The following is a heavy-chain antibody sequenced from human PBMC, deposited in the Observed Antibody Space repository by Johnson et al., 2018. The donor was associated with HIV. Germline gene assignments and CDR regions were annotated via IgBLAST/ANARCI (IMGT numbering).Heavy chain of an antibody. J-gene: IGHJ3*02. CDR3: ARQTLRAFDI. CDR2: ITGSGAIT. CDR1: GFTFDDYA. Sequence: VQLVESGGGLVKPGGSLRLSCAASGFTFDDYAMHWVRQAPGKCLEWVSAITGSGAITYYADSVKGRFTISRDNSKNTLYLEMNSLRTEDTALYYCARQTLRAFDIWGQGAMVTVSS. V-gene: IGHV3-23*04.